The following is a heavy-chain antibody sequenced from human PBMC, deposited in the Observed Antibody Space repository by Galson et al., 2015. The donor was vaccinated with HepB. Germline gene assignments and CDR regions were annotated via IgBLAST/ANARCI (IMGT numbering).Heavy chain of an antibody. CDR1: GLSSGTNW. CDR2: IDLDDSET. V-gene: IGHV5-51*03. D-gene: IGHD6-13*01. J-gene: IGHJ4*02. CDR3: ARLKAVAAAGAGYLDY. Sequence: QSGAEVKKPGESLRISCKVSGLSSGTNWIAWVRQMPEKGLELMGIIDLDDSETRYSPSFEGQVTISADGSNDTAYLQWSSLKASDSAIYFCARLKAVAAAGAGYLDYWGQGALITVSS.